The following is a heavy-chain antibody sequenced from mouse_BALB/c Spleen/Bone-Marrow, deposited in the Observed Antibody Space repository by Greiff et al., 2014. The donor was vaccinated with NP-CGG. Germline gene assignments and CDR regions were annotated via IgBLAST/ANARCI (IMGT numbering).Heavy chain of an antibody. J-gene: IGHJ4*01. CDR1: GYAFTTYW. CDR3: ARDRSYRFRAMDY. Sequence: VQLQESRVEFSNCGASVKMSCKASGYAFTTYWMHWVKQRPGQGLEWIGSINPATGYTEYSQKLRDRATLTADKSSSTVYMQLISLTSEDSAVYYCARDRSYRFRAMDYWGQGSSVTVSS. CDR2: INPATGYT. V-gene: IGHV1-7*01. D-gene: IGHD2-14*01.